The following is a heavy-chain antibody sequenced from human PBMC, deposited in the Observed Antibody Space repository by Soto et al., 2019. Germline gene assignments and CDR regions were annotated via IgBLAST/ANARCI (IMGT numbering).Heavy chain of an antibody. J-gene: IGHJ6*03. CDR1: GYSFTSYW. CDR3: ARQAVVVPAATPGRYYYYMDV. D-gene: IGHD2-2*01. CDR2: IYPGDSDT. V-gene: IGHV5-51*01. Sequence: GESLKISWKGSGYSFTSYWIGWVRQMPGKGLEWMGIIYPGDSDTRYSPSFQGQVTISADKSISTAYLQWSSLKASDTAMYYCARQAVVVPAATPGRYYYYMDVWGKGTTVTVSS.